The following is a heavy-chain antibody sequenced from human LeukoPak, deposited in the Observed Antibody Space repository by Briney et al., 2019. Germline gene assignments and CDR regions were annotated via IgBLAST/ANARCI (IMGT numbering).Heavy chain of an antibody. D-gene: IGHD3-10*01. J-gene: IGHJ6*03. V-gene: IGHV4-59*01. CDR1: GGPIRTYQ. Sequence: SETLSLTCTVSGGPIRTYQWSWIRQPPGKGLEWIGNIHYSGSANYNPSLKSRVTISVGTSKNQFSLKLSSVTAADTAVYYCARLRFYGSGSDYFGYNYYYMDVWGKGTTVTVSS. CDR3: ARLRFYGSGSDYFGYNYYYMDV. CDR2: IHYSGSA.